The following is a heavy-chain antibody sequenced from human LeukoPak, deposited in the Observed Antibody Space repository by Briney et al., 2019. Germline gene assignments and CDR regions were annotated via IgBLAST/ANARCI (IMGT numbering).Heavy chain of an antibody. CDR3: ARALLGSGGWYLKYYYYGMDV. V-gene: IGHV4-61*02. CDR2: IYTSGST. J-gene: IGHJ6*02. Sequence: SETLSLTCTVSGGSISSGSYYWSWIRQPAGKGLEWIGRIYTSGSTNYNPSLKSRVTISVDTSKNQFSLKLSSVTAADTAVYYCARALLGSGGWYLKYYYYGMDVWGQGATVTVSS. D-gene: IGHD6-19*01. CDR1: GGSISSGSYY.